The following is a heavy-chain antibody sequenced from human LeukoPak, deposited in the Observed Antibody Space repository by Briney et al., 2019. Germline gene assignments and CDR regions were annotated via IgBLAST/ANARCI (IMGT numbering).Heavy chain of an antibody. D-gene: IGHD1-26*01. CDR2: INHSGSS. J-gene: IGHJ4*02. V-gene: IGHV4-34*01. Sequence: GSLRLSCAASGFTFSSYAMSWIRQPPGKGLEWIGEINHSGSSSYNPSLKSRVTISVDTPKNQFSLKLNSVTAADTAVYYCARRPLVGGIDSWGQGTPVTVSS. CDR1: GFTFSSYA. CDR3: ARRPLVGGIDS.